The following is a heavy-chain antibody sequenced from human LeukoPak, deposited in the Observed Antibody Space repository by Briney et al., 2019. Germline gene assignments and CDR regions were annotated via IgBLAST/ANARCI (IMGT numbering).Heavy chain of an antibody. Sequence: EAGGSLRLSCAASGFTFRTYWMHWVRQVPGEGLVWVSRINEDRSITNYADSVKGRFSISRDNAKNTLYLQMNSLRAEDTAVYYCGRDLGGRSGYWGQGTLVTVSS. CDR1: GFTFRTYW. CDR2: INEDRSIT. D-gene: IGHD1-26*01. J-gene: IGHJ4*02. CDR3: GRDLGGRSGY. V-gene: IGHV3-74*01.